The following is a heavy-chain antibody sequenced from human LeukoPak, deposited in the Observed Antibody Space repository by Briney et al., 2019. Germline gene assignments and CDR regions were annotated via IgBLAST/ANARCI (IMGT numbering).Heavy chain of an antibody. Sequence: GASVKVSCTASGGTFSSYAISWVRQAPGQGLEWMGGIIPIFGTANYAQKFQGRVTITADESTSTAYMELSSLRSEDTAVYYCARSVMGGGWYLTVYYYYGMDVWGQGTTVTVSS. CDR3: ARSVMGGGWYLTVYYYYGMDV. J-gene: IGHJ6*02. V-gene: IGHV1-69*13. D-gene: IGHD6-19*01. CDR1: GGTFSSYA. CDR2: IIPIFGTA.